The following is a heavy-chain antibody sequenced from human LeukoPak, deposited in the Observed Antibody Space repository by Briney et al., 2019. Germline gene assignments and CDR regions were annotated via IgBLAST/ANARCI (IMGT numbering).Heavy chain of an antibody. D-gene: IGHD1-26*01. J-gene: IGHJ4*02. CDR1: GFTFSSYA. Sequence: PGRSLRLSCAASGFTFSSYAMHWVRQAPGKGLEWVAVISYDGSNKYYADSVKGRFTISRDNSKNTLYLQMNSLRAEDTAVYYCARDLRGWELTPPDFDYWGQGTLVTVSS. CDR2: ISYDGSNK. CDR3: ARDLRGWELTPPDFDY. V-gene: IGHV3-30-3*01.